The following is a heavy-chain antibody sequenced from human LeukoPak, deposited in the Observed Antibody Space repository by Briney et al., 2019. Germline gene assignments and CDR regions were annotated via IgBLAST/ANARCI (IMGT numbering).Heavy chain of an antibody. CDR3: ARAGSFINWFDP. V-gene: IGHV1-69*13. D-gene: IGHD3-10*01. CDR2: IIPIFGTA. J-gene: IGHJ5*02. CDR1: GGTFSSYA. Sequence: VASVKVSCKASGGTFSSYAISWVRQAPGQGLEWMGGIIPIFGTANYAQKFQGRVTITADESTSTAYMELSSLRSEDTAVYYCARAGSFINWFDPWGRGTLVTVSS.